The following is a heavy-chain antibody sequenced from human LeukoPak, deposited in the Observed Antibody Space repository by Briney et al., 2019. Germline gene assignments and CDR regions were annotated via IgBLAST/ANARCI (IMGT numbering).Heavy chain of an antibody. CDR3: ARYGMTTVTPWGFDY. V-gene: IGHV4-59*01. CDR2: VYYSGST. CDR1: GGSISSYY. D-gene: IGHD4-17*01. J-gene: IGHJ4*02. Sequence: AETLSLTCTVSGGSISSYYWSWIRQPPGKGLEWIGYVYYSGSTNSNPSLKTRVTISVDTSKNQFSLKLSSVTAADTAVYYCARYGMTTVTPWGFDYWGQGPLVTVSS.